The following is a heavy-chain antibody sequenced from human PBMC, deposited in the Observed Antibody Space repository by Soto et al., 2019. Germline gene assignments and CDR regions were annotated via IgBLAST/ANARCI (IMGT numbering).Heavy chain of an antibody. CDR1: GFTVSSNY. V-gene: IGHV3-66*01. Sequence: GGSLRLSCAASGFTVSSNYMSWVRQAPGKGPEWVSVTYSGGSTYYADSVKGRFTISRDNAKSSLYLQMDSLSSEDTAVYYCARGYTQFDYCGQGTLVTVSS. CDR2: TYSGGST. CDR3: ARGYTQFDY. J-gene: IGHJ4*02. D-gene: IGHD5-18*01.